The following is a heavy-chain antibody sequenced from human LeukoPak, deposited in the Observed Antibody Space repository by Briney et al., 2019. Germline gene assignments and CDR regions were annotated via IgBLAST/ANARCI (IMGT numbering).Heavy chain of an antibody. CDR1: GGSISSSYY. CDR2: IYYSGST. J-gene: IGHJ4*02. Sequence: SQTLSLTCTVSGGSISSSYYWGWIRQPPGKGLEWIGSIYYSGSTYYNPSLKSRVTISVDTSKNQFSLKLSSVTAADTAVYYCARTNGYNDYWGQGTLVTVSS. D-gene: IGHD5-24*01. CDR3: ARTNGYNDY. V-gene: IGHV4-39*07.